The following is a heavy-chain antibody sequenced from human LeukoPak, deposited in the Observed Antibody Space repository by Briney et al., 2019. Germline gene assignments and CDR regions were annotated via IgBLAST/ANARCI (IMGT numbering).Heavy chain of an antibody. V-gene: IGHV2-70*11. CDR3: ARSQIYSGFDS. J-gene: IGHJ4*02. CDR2: IHWDDDK. D-gene: IGHD1-26*01. Sequence: SGPALVKPTQTLTLICTFSGFSFSTSGLCVSWIRQPPGKALEWLARIHWDDDKYYSTSLKTRLAISKDTSKNQVVLTMTNMDPVDTATYYCARSQIYSGFDSWGQGTLVTVSA. CDR1: GFSFSTSGLC.